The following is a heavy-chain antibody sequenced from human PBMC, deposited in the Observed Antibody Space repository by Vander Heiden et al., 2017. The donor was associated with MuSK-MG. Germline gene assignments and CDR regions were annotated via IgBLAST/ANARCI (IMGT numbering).Heavy chain of an antibody. CDR2: VDHSGST. D-gene: IGHD3-10*01. CDR3: AKEGRGGPDYYDF. J-gene: IGHJ4*02. V-gene: IGHV4-59*01. Sequence: QVQLQESGPGLVQPSETLSLTCTVSVGSIRSYFWTWIRHPPGKGLEWIGYVDHSGSTSYNTSLKSRCTRSVDTSKNQSSLKLTAVTAVDTAGDDGAKEGRGGPDYYDFWGRGTPVAVSS. CDR1: VGSIRSYF.